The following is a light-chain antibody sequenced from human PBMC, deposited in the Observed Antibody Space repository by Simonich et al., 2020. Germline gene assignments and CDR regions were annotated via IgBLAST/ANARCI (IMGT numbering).Light chain of an antibody. Sequence: DIVMTQSPDSLAVSLGERATINCKSSQSVLSSSNNKNYLAWYQQKPGQPPKLLIYWASTRASGVPYRFSGSGSGTDFTLTISSLQAEDVAVYYCQQYYSTPYTFGKGTKLEIK. CDR2: WAS. CDR1: QSVLSSSNNKNY. V-gene: IGKV4-1*01. J-gene: IGKJ2*01. CDR3: QQYYSTPYT.